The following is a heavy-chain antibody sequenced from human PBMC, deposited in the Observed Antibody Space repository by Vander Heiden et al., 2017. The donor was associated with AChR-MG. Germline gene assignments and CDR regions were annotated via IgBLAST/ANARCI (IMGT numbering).Heavy chain of an antibody. Sequence: QVQLQESGPGLVKASQTLSLTCTVSGDSISSSSYYWNWIRQPAGKGLEWIGRIYTTGSTNYNPSLKSRVTISVDTSKNQFSLRLTSVTAADTAVYCCATNRLGQHFFDYWGQGTLVTVSS. CDR1: GDSISSSSYY. CDR3: ATNRLGQHFFDY. J-gene: IGHJ4*02. CDR2: IYTTGST. V-gene: IGHV4-61*02. D-gene: IGHD1-26*01.